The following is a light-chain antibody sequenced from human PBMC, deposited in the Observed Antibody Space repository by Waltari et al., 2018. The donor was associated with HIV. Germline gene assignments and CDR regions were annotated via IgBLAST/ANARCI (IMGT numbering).Light chain of an antibody. J-gene: IGLJ3*02. V-gene: IGLV1-44*01. CDR3: AAWDDNMNGWV. CDR1: RSTIASNT. Sequence: QSVLTQPPSASGTPGQRVTISCSGSRSTIASNTVNWYQQLPGTAPKLLIYSNNQRPSGIPDRFSGSKSGTSASPAISGLQSEDEADYYCAAWDDNMNGWVFGGGTKLTVL. CDR2: SNN.